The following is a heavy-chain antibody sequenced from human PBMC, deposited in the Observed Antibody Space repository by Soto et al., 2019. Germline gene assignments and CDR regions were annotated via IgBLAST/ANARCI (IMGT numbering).Heavy chain of an antibody. D-gene: IGHD4-17*01. CDR2: IYYNGRT. Sequence: QLQLQESGPGLVKPSETLSLSCIVSGGSISSSSYDWGWIRQPPGKGLEWIGSIYYNGRTYYKPSLKSRVTISVDTSKNQFSLKLNSVTVADTAVYYCAIEPHYGDYYYWGQGTLVTVSS. CDR3: AIEPHYGDYYY. J-gene: IGHJ4*02. V-gene: IGHV4-39*01. CDR1: GGSISSSSYD.